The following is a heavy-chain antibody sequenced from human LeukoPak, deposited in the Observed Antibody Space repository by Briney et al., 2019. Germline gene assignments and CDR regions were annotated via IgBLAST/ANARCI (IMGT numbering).Heavy chain of an antibody. CDR1: GFTFSSYW. D-gene: IGHD3-10*01. Sequence: PGGPLRLSCAASGFTFSSYWMHWVRQAPGKGLVWVSRINSDGSSTSYADSVKGRFTISRDNAKNTLYLQMNSLRAEDTAVYYCARVVVRGVIGPPWFDPWGQGTLVTVSS. V-gene: IGHV3-74*01. J-gene: IGHJ5*02. CDR3: ARVVVRGVIGPPWFDP. CDR2: INSDGSST.